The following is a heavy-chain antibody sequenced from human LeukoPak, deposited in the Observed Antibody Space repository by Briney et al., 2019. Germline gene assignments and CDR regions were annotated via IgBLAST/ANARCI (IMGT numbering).Heavy chain of an antibody. CDR2: ISDIGSI. D-gene: IGHD2/OR15-2a*01. J-gene: IGHJ4*02. CDR3: AGHHPRNTVDF. Sequence: PSETLSLTCTVSGGSISSYYWSWIQQPPGKGLEWIAYISDIGSINYNPSLKSQVTISLDTSKNQFSLKLSSVTAADTAVYYCAGHHPRNTVDFWGQGTLVTVSS. V-gene: IGHV4-59*08. CDR1: GGSISSYY.